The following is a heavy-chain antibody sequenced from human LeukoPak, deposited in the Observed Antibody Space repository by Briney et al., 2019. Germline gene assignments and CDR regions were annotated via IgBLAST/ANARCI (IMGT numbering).Heavy chain of an antibody. CDR1: GYSISSGYN. J-gene: IGHJ5*02. D-gene: IGHD3-16*01. CDR2: IHHSGNT. Sequence: SETLSLTCTVSGYSISSGYNWGWFRQPPGKGLEWIGDIHHSGNTNYTPSLRSRVTMSADTSKNQFSLKLSSVTAADTALYCCARRVRAGDLDWFDPWGQGTLVTVSS. CDR3: ARRVRAGDLDWFDP. V-gene: IGHV4-38-2*02.